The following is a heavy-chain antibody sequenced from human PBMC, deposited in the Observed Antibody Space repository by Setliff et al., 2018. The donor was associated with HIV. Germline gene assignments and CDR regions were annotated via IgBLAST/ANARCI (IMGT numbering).Heavy chain of an antibody. D-gene: IGHD3-22*01. J-gene: IGHJ4*02. CDR2: IYSNGGT. Sequence: PSETLSLTCNVSGVSITSYYWSWIRQSPGKGLEYIGYIYSNGGTNYNPSLKSRVRISVDTSKNQFSLKLSSVTAADTAVYYCARGTYYYDSSGSSADYWGQGTLVTVSS. CDR1: GVSITSYY. V-gene: IGHV4-59*08. CDR3: ARGTYYYDSSGSSADY.